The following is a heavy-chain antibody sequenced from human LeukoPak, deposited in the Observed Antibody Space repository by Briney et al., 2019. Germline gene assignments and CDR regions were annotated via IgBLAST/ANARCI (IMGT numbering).Heavy chain of an antibody. CDR1: GGSISSGGYY. CDR3: ARQLRLVVRAFDI. D-gene: IGHD2-15*01. Sequence: PSETLSLTCTVSGGSISSGGYYWSWIRQHPGKGLEWIGYIYYSGSTYYNPSLKSRVTISVGTSKNQFSLKLSSVTAADTAVYYCARQLRLVVRAFDIWGQGTMVTVSS. V-gene: IGHV4-31*03. J-gene: IGHJ3*02. CDR2: IYYSGST.